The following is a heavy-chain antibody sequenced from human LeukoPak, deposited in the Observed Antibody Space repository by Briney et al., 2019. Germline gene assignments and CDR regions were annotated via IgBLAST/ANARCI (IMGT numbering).Heavy chain of an antibody. D-gene: IGHD5-12*01. CDR1: GFTFAGSA. J-gene: IGHJ4*02. V-gene: IGHV3-23*01. CDR2: ISGGDGGT. Sequence: GGSLRLSCAASGFTFAGSAMTWVRQAPGEGLEWVSAISGGDGGTYYADSVKGRFTISRDNSKNTLYLQMNSLRAEDTAVYYCARGPSGYHNTGGQGTLVTVSS. CDR3: ARGPSGYHNT.